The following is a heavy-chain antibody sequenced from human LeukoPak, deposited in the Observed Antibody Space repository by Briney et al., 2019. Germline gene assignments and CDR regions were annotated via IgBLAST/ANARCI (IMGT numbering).Heavy chain of an antibody. CDR3: ARETYGDYGFDY. D-gene: IGHD4-17*01. CDR1: GFTFSSYT. J-gene: IGHJ4*02. Sequence: GGSLRLSCAASGFTFSSYTMNWVRQAPGKGLEWVSFISSTSSYIDYADSVKGRFTFSRDNAKNSLYLQMNSLRAEDTAVYYCARETYGDYGFDYWGRGTLVTVSS. V-gene: IGHV3-21*01. CDR2: ISSTSSYI.